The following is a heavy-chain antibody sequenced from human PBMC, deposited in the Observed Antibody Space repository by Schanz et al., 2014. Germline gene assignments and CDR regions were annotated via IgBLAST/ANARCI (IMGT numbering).Heavy chain of an antibody. V-gene: IGHV1-46*01. Sequence: QLQLVQSGAEVKRPGASVKVSCKASGYSFTGYYMNWVRQAPGQGLEWMGRIYLSDGSTRYAQKFQGRVTVTRDTSTTTVYMDLSSLISEDTAVYYCAFDRDDAYDIWGQGTTVTVSS. CDR1: GYSFTGYY. CDR3: AFDRDDAYDI. CDR2: IYLSDGST. D-gene: IGHD3-9*01. J-gene: IGHJ3*02.